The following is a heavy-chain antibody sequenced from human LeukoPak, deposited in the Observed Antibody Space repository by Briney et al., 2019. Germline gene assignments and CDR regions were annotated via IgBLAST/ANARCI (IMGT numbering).Heavy chain of an antibody. J-gene: IGHJ4*02. D-gene: IGHD6-6*01. CDR3: TRTNPQLGRRDFFDL. Sequence: ASVKVSCKASGYTFTGYYMHWVRQAPGQGLEWMGWMNPYSGRADSAQKFQGRVTMTSDTSISTAYMDLTSLTSDDTAVYYCTRTNPQLGRRDFFDLWGQGTLVIVSS. CDR2: MNPYSGRA. CDR1: GYTFTGYY. V-gene: IGHV1-2*02.